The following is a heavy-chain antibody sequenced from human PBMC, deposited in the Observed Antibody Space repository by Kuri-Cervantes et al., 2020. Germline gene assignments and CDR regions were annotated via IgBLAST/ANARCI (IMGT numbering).Heavy chain of an antibody. CDR1: GFSLTTSGMR. D-gene: IGHD3-9*01. Sequence: SGPTLVKPTQTLTLTCSFSGFSLTTSGMRVSWIRQPPGKAPEWLARIDWDDDKFYNTSLKTRLTISKDTSKNQVVLTMTNMDPVDTATYYCAHRRYNDILTGYYTGGGHFDYWGQGTLVTVSS. J-gene: IGHJ4*02. CDR2: IDWDDDK. V-gene: IGHV2-70*12. CDR3: AHRRYNDILTGYYTGGGHFDY.